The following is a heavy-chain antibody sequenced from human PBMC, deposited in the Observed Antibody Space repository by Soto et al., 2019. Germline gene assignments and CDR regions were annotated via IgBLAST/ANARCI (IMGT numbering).Heavy chain of an antibody. Sequence: PGESLTISCKGSGYIFANDWIAWVRQMPGKGLEWMGIIFPGDSDTRYSPSFQGQVTISADKSINTAYLQWSSLKASDTAVYYCARLVAAHPFSDFWGHGALFTVSS. D-gene: IGHD6-6*01. J-gene: IGHJ4*01. CDR2: IFPGDSDT. V-gene: IGHV5-51*01. CDR3: ARLVAAHPFSDF. CDR1: GYIFANDW.